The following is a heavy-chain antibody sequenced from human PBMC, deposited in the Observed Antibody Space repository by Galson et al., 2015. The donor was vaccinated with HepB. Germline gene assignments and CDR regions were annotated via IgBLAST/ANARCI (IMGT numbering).Heavy chain of an antibody. Sequence: VKVSCKASGYNFTNYAMNWVRQAPGQGLEWMGWINTNTGNPTYAQDFTGRFVFSLDTSVSTAYLQISSLKAGDTAVYYCARDGARRFYNWFDPWGQGTLVTISS. CDR3: ARDGARRFYNWFDP. D-gene: IGHD1-14*01. CDR2: INTNTGNP. J-gene: IGHJ5*02. V-gene: IGHV7-4-1*02. CDR1: GYNFTNYA.